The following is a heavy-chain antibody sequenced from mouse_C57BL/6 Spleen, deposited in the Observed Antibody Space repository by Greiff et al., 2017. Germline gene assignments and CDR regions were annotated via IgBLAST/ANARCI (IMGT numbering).Heavy chain of an antibody. V-gene: IGHV1-64*01. CDR3: ARNPITTVVATRYFDV. CDR2: IHPNSGST. Sequence: VQLQQSGAELVKPGASVKLSCKASGYTFTSYWMHWVKQRPGQGLEWIGMIHPNSGSTNYNEKFKSKATLTVDKSSSTAYMQLSSLTSEDSAVYYCARNPITTVVATRYFDVWGTGTTVTVSS. D-gene: IGHD1-1*01. CDR1: GYTFTSYW. J-gene: IGHJ1*03.